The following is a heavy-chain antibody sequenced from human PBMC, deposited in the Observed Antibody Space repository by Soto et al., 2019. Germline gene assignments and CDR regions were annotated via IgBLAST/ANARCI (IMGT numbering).Heavy chain of an antibody. D-gene: IGHD3-10*01. J-gene: IGHJ6*02. CDR3: ARQGFGPLHGLVGG. V-gene: IGHV4-59*08. Sequence: QVQLQESGPGLVKPSETLSLSCTVSGGSISSYYWSWFRQSPGKRMEWIGYVHHSWGSSYNPSLPSRVAISLDTSKSQFSLKVPSVTATDTAVYYCARQGFGPLHGLVGGWGQGTTVTVSS. CDR1: GGSISSYY. CDR2: VHHSWGS.